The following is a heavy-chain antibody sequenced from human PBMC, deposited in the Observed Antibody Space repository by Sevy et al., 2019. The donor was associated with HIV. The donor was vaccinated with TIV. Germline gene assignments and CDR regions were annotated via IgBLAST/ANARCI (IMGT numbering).Heavy chain of an antibody. Sequence: GGSLRLSCAASGFTFDDYTMHWVRQAPGKGLEWVSLISWDGGSTYYADSVKGRFTISRDNSKNSLYLQMNRLRTEDTALDYCAKDIGYYDSSGYGFDYWGQGTLVTVSS. CDR2: ISWDGGST. D-gene: IGHD3-22*01. V-gene: IGHV3-43*01. CDR1: GFTFDDYT. J-gene: IGHJ4*02. CDR3: AKDIGYYDSSGYGFDY.